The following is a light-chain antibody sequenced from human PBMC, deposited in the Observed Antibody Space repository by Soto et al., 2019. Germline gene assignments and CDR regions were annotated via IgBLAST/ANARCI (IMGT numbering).Light chain of an antibody. Sequence: QSTLTRPASVSGSPGQSITISCTGTNSDIGSYNFVSWYQQHPGKVPKLIIFEATKRPSGLSNRFSGSKSANTASLTISGLQAEDEADYYCCSFAGGGATWVFGGGTKLTVL. CDR3: CSFAGGGATWV. CDR1: NSDIGSYNF. CDR2: EAT. V-gene: IGLV2-23*01. J-gene: IGLJ3*02.